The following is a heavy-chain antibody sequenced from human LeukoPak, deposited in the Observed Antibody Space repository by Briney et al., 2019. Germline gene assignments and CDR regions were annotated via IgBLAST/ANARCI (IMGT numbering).Heavy chain of an antibody. Sequence: NPSETLPLTCTVSGGSVSSRSYYWSWIRQPPGEGLEWIGCFYYSGYSNYNPSLKSRVTISVDTSKNQLSLELTSVTAADTAVYYCARGGIQLPDSWGQGTLVTVSS. D-gene: IGHD5-18*01. J-gene: IGHJ4*02. CDR2: FYYSGYS. V-gene: IGHV4-61*01. CDR3: ARGGIQLPDS. CDR1: GGSVSSRSYY.